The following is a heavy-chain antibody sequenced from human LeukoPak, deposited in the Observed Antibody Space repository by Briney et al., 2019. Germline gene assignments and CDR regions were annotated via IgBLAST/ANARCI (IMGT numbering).Heavy chain of an antibody. D-gene: IGHD5-12*01. Sequence: PSETLSLTCAVYGGSFSGYYWSWIRQPPGKGLEWIGEINHSGSTNYNPSLKSRVTISVDTSKNQFSLKLSSVTAADTAVYYCARVSVATIKKSPFDYWGQGTLVTVSS. CDR1: GGSFSGYY. CDR3: ARVSVATIKKSPFDY. CDR2: INHSGST. J-gene: IGHJ4*02. V-gene: IGHV4-34*01.